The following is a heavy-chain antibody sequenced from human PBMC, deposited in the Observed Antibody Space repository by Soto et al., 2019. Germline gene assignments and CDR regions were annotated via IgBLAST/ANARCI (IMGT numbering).Heavy chain of an antibody. CDR2: ISSSSSTI. CDR1: GFTFSSYS. CDR3: ARENPGDAFDI. J-gene: IGHJ3*02. D-gene: IGHD3-10*01. Sequence: EVQLVESGGGLVQPGGSLRLSCAASGFTFSSYSMNWVRQAPGKGLEWVSYISSSSSTIYYADSVKGRFTISRDNAKNSLYLQMTSRGDEDTAVYYGARENPGDAFDIWGQGTMVTVS. V-gene: IGHV3-48*02.